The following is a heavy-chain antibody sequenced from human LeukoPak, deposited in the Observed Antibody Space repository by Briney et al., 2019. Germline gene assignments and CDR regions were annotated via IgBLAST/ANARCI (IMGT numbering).Heavy chain of an antibody. J-gene: IGHJ4*02. Sequence: TGGSLRLSCAASGFTFSSYWMHWVRHAPGKGLVWVSRINSEGSRTSYADSVKGRFTISRDNAKNTLYLQMNSLRAEDTAVYYCARHIAAAGPGFDYWGQGTLVTVSS. V-gene: IGHV3-74*01. CDR1: GFTFSSYW. CDR3: ARHIAAAGPGFDY. CDR2: INSEGSRT. D-gene: IGHD6-13*01.